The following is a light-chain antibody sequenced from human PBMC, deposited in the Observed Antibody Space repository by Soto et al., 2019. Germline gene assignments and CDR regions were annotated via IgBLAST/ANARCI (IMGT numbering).Light chain of an antibody. CDR2: GAS. V-gene: IGKV3-15*01. Sequence: EIVLTQSPGTLTLSPGERATLPCRASQSVRSNLAWYQRKPGQAPRLLIYGASTRATGIPARFSGSGSGTVFTLTISSLQYEDFAVYYCQQYNNWPQITFGQGTRLEIK. CDR3: QQYNNWPQIT. J-gene: IGKJ5*01. CDR1: QSVRSN.